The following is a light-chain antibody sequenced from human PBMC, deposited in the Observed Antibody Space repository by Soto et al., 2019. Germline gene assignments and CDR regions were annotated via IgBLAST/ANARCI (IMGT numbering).Light chain of an antibody. Sequence: QSVLTQPPSVSAAPGQKVTISCSGSSSNIGINFVSWYQQLPGTAPKLLIYDNSNRPSGIPDRFSGSKSGTSATLGITGLQTGDEADYYCSSYTSSSTVVFGGGTKLTVL. CDR1: SSNIGINF. J-gene: IGLJ2*01. CDR2: DNS. CDR3: SSYTSSSTVV. V-gene: IGLV1-51*01.